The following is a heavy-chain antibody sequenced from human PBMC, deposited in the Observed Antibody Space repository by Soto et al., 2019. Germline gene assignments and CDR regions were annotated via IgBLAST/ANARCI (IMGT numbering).Heavy chain of an antibody. CDR3: AISTVGAPICGMDV. D-gene: IGHD1-26*01. V-gene: IGHV3-23*01. Sequence: GGSLRLSCAASGFTFSSYVMSWVRQAPGKGLEWVKGISCSGGSTYYAYSVKGRFTISIDNSKNTLYLQMNSLRAEDTAIYYCAISTVGAPICGMDVWGQGTTVTVXS. CDR2: ISCSGGST. CDR1: GFTFSSYV. J-gene: IGHJ6*02.